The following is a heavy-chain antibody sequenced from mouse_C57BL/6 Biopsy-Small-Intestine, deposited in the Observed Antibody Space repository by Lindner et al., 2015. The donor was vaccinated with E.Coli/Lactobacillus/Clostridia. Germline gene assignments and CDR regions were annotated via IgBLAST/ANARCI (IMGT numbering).Heavy chain of an antibody. D-gene: IGHD2-5*01. J-gene: IGHJ3*01. V-gene: IGHV1-22*01. CDR2: INPDNGDT. CDR1: GYTFPDYN. CDR3: ARPNSNYRVWFPY. Sequence: VQLQESGPELVKPGASVKMSCRASGYTFPDYNMYWVKQRHGKSLEWIGYINPDNGDTNYNQKFKGKATLTVNKSSSTAYMELRSLTSEDSAVYYCARPNSNYRVWFPYWGQGTLVTVSA.